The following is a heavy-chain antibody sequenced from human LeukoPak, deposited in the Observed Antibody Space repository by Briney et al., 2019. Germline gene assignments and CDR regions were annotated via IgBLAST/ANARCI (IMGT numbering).Heavy chain of an antibody. J-gene: IGHJ6*03. CDR3: ARDVQLLYYYYYMDV. D-gene: IGHD1-26*01. CDR2: ISAYNGNT. Sequence: ASVTVSCKASGYTFTSYGISWVRQAPGQGLEWMGWISAYNGNTNYAQTLQGRVTMTTDTSTSTAYMELRSLRSDDTAVYYCARDVQLLYYYYYMDVWGKGTTVTVSS. CDR1: GYTFTSYG. V-gene: IGHV1-18*01.